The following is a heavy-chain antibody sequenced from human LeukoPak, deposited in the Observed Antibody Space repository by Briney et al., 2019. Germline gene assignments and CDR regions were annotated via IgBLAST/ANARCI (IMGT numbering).Heavy chain of an antibody. Sequence: PSETLSLTCAVYGGSFSGYYWSWIRQPPGKGLEWIGEINHSGSTNYNPSLKGRVTISVDTSKNQFSLKLSSVTAADTAVYYCARDRQIGYDSSGYPLGFFDYWGQGTLVTVSS. CDR2: INHSGST. CDR1: GGSFSGYY. D-gene: IGHD3-22*01. V-gene: IGHV4-34*01. CDR3: ARDRQIGYDSSGYPLGFFDY. J-gene: IGHJ4*02.